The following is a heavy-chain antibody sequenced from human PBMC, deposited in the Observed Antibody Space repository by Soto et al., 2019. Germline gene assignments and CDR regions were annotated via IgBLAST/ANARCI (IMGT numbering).Heavy chain of an antibody. J-gene: IGHJ4*02. CDR2: IYSGGTT. V-gene: IGHV3-53*01. CDR1: GFTVRANY. Sequence: EVQLVESGGGLIQPGGSLRLSCAVSGFTVRANYMSWVRQAPGKGLEWGSVIYSGGTTYYADSVKGRFIISRDISKNTLYLQMNILRAADTAVYYCHGYGYWGQGTLVTVSS. CDR3: HGYGY. D-gene: IGHD5-12*01.